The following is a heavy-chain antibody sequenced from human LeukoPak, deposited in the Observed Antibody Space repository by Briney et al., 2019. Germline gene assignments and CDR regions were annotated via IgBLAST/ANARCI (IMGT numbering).Heavy chain of an antibody. Sequence: GGSLRLSCAASGFTFSSYGMHWVRQAPGKGLEWVAVIWYGGSNKYYADSVKGRFTISRDNSKNTLYLQMNSLRAEDTAVYYCAKSGLREDYFDYWGQGTLVTVSS. D-gene: IGHD3-3*01. CDR1: GFTFSSYG. CDR2: IWYGGSNK. V-gene: IGHV3-33*08. J-gene: IGHJ4*02. CDR3: AKSGLREDYFDY.